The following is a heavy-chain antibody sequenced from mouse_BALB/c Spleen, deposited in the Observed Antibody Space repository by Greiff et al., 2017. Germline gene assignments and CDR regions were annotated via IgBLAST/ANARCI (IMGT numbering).Heavy chain of an antibody. J-gene: IGHJ3*01. CDR2: ILPGSGST. Sequence: QVQLQQSGAELMKPGASVKISCKATGYTFSSYWIEWVKQRPGHGLEWIGEILPGSGSTNYNEKFKGKATFTADTSSNTAYMQLSSLTSEDSAVYYCARGGTILYGNSFAYWGQGTLVTVSA. CDR1: GYTFSSYW. CDR3: ARGGTILYGNSFAY. V-gene: IGHV1-9*01. D-gene: IGHD2-1*01.